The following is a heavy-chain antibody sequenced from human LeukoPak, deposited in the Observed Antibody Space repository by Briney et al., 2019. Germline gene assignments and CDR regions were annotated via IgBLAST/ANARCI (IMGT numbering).Heavy chain of an antibody. CDR1: GFTFSSYA. CDR3: AKFFEDTAMVHDY. Sequence: GGSLRLSCAASGFTFSSYAMHWVRQAPGEGPEWVSAISGTGGETYYAGSVKGRFTISRDNSKNTLYLQMNSLRAEDTAVYYCAKFFEDTAMVHDYWGQGTLVTVSS. CDR2: ISGTGGET. V-gene: IGHV3-23*01. D-gene: IGHD5-18*01. J-gene: IGHJ4*02.